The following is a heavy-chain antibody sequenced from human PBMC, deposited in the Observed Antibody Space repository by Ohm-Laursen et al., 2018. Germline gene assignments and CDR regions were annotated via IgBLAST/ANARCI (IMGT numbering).Heavy chain of an antibody. CDR2: ISGSGLNT. J-gene: IGHJ1*01. D-gene: IGHD3/OR15-3a*01. V-gene: IGHV3-23*01. Sequence: SLRLSCAASGFTFRNYAMSWVRQAPGKGLEFVSAISGSGLNTYYADSVKGRYTISRDNSKNTHYLQMNSLSAEDTAVYYCAQTWAEVGPRGEYFQHWGQGTLVTVSS. CDR3: AQTWAEVGPRGEYFQH. CDR1: GFTFRNYA.